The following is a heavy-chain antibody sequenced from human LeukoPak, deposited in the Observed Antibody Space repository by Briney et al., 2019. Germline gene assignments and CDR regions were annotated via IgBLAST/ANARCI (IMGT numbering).Heavy chain of an antibody. Sequence: SETLSLTCTVSGGSISSSSYYWGWIRQPPGKGLEWIGSIYYSGSTNYNPSLKSRVTISVDTSKNQFSLKLSSVTAADTAVYYCARDRDSYGHEFDYWGQGTLVTVSS. CDR3: ARDRDSYGHEFDY. J-gene: IGHJ4*02. CDR2: IYYSGST. CDR1: GGSISSSSYY. D-gene: IGHD5-18*01. V-gene: IGHV4-39*07.